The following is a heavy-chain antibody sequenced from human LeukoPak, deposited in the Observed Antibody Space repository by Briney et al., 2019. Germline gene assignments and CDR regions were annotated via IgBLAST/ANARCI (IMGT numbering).Heavy chain of an antibody. CDR2: INDSGRT. CDR3: ARSRYYGSSGYSAIGFDY. J-gene: IGHJ4*02. D-gene: IGHD3-22*01. Sequence: SETLSLTCAAYGGSFSVYYWSWIRQPPGKGLEWIGEINDSGRTNYNPSLKSRVTISVDTSKNQFSLKLSSVTAADTAVYYCARSRYYGSSGYSAIGFDYWGQGALVTVSS. V-gene: IGHV4-34*01. CDR1: GGSFSVYY.